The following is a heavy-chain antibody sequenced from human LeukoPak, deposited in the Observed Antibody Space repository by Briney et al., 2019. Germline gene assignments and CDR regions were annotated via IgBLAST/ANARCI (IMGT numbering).Heavy chain of an antibody. J-gene: IGHJ4*02. V-gene: IGHV4-30-4*01. CDR1: GGSISSGDYY. D-gene: IGHD3-10*01. CDR3: ARATNIIIHKYYFDY. CDR2: IYYSGST. Sequence: SQALSLTCTVSGGSISSGDYYWSWIRQPPGKGLEWIGYIYYSGSTYYNPSLKSRVTISVDTSKNQFSLKLGSVTAADTAVYYCARATNIIIHKYYFDYWGQGTLVTVSS.